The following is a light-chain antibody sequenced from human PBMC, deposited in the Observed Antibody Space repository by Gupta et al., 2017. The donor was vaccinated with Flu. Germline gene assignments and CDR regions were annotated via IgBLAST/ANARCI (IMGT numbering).Light chain of an antibody. Sequence: EIVFTQSPATLSLSAGDRALLFCRASQSVIIYLAWYQQKPGQPPRLLMFDASKRADGIPHRFSGSGSAADFTLTISTLEPEDFAVYYCQQRSGLPMYTFGQGTKLE. V-gene: IGKV3-11*01. CDR3: QQRSGLPMYT. J-gene: IGKJ2*01. CDR1: QSVIIY. CDR2: DAS.